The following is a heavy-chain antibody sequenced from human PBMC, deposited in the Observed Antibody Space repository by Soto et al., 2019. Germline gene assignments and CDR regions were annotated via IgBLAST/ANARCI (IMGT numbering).Heavy chain of an antibody. V-gene: IGHV4-34*01. J-gene: IGHJ3*02. CDR1: GGSFSGYY. Sequence: SETLSLTCAVYGGSFSGYYWSWIRQSPGKGLEWIGEVNPTGSTKYNPSLKSRVTISVDTSKNQFSLNLISVTAADTALYYCARSREQWLVDAFDIWGQGTMVTVSS. CDR3: ARSREQWLVDAFDI. D-gene: IGHD6-19*01. CDR2: VNPTGST.